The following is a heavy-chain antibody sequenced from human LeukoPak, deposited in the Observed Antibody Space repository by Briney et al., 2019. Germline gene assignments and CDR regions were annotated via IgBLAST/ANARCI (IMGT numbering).Heavy chain of an antibody. D-gene: IGHD5-24*01. J-gene: IGHJ4*02. V-gene: IGHV3-30-3*01. Sequence: PGGSLRLSCAASGFTFSSYAMHWVRQAPGKGLEWVAVISYDGSNKYYADSVKGRFTISRDNSKNTLYLQTNSLRAEDTAVYYCARGYTYFDYWGQGTLVTVSS. CDR2: ISYDGSNK. CDR1: GFTFSSYA. CDR3: ARGYTYFDY.